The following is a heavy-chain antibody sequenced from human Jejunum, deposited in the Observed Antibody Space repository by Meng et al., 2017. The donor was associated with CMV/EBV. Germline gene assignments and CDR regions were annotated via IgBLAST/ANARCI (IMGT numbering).Heavy chain of an antibody. Sequence: GNYYWVWTRPAPGKVLEWIGSIHYLGSTDYNPSLKSPVAISVDTSKSQFSLNLLSVTAADTAVYYCARKTTDFYVNNKPWYNGFDPWGQGTLVTVSS. CDR3: ARKTTDFYVNNKPWYNGFDP. J-gene: IGHJ5*02. CDR1: GNYY. V-gene: IGHV4-61*01. CDR2: IHYLGST. D-gene: IGHD4-11*01.